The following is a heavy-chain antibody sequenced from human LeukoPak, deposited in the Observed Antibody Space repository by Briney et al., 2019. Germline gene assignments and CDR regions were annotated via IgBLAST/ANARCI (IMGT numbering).Heavy chain of an antibody. CDR1: DYTFVSYG. V-gene: IGHV1-18*04. D-gene: IGHD3-10*01. J-gene: IGHJ4*02. CDR2: ISVYNGDT. CDR3: VRGGGFNSGFEY. Sequence: GASVKVSCKASDYTFVSYGITWVRQAPGQGLEWMGWISVYNGDTKYAQNLQGRVTLTTDTSTSTAYMELRSLRSDDTAVYYCVRGGGFNSGFEYWGQGTLVIVSS.